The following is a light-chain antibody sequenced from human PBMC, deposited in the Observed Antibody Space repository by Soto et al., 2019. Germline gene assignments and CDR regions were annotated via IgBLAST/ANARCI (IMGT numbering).Light chain of an antibody. CDR3: QQRDTWPT. CDR1: QSVNTF. CDR2: DAS. Sequence: EIVMTQSPATLSLSPGERATLSCRASQSVNTFLAWYQQKPGQAPRLLIYDASKRAPGIPVRFSGTGSGADFTLTISSLEPEDFAVYYCQQRDTWPTFGQGTKLEIK. J-gene: IGKJ2*01. V-gene: IGKV3-11*01.